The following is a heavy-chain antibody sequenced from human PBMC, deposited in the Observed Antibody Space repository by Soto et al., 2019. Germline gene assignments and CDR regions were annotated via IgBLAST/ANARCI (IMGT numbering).Heavy chain of an antibody. CDR2: VDTTSRT. J-gene: IGHJ4*02. Sequence: GGSLRLSCAASGFTVTSKYMSWVRQAPGKGLEWVPVVDTTSRTYYADSVKGRFTISRDNSKNTLYLQMNGLRAEDTAVYYCARGGGPGFDYWGQGTLVTVSS. V-gene: IGHV3-53*01. D-gene: IGHD3-16*01. CDR3: ARGGGPGFDY. CDR1: GFTVTSKY.